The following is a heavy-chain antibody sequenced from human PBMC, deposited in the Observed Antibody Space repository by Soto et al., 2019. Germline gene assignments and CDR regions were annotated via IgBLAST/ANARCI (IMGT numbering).Heavy chain of an antibody. V-gene: IGHV3-30-3*01. CDR2: ISYDGSNK. J-gene: IGHJ3*02. Sequence: QVQLVESGGGVVQPGRSLRLSCAASGFTFSNYAMHWVRQAPGKGLEWVAVISYDGSNKYYADSVKGRFTISRDNSKNTRYLQMKSLRAEDTAVYYWARAQRDDAFDIWGQGTMVTVSS. CDR3: ARAQRDDAFDI. CDR1: GFTFSNYA.